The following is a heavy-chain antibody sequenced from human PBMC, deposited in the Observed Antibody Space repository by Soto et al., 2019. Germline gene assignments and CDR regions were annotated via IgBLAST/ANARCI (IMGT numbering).Heavy chain of an antibody. D-gene: IGHD6-19*01. J-gene: IGHJ4*02. CDR1: GDSVSSNSAA. Sequence: SXXLSLTXAISGDSVSSNSAAWNWIRQSPSRGLEWLGRTYYRSKWYNDYAVSVKSRITINPDTSKNQFSLQLNSVTPEDTAVYSRARAPAGIAVVEVWGQGTLVTVSS. CDR3: ARAPAGIAVVEV. V-gene: IGHV6-1*01. CDR2: TYYRSKWYN.